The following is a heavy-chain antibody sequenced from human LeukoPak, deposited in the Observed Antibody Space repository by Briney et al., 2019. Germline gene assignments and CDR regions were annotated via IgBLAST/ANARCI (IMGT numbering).Heavy chain of an antibody. J-gene: IGHJ4*02. CDR3: ARDLAISTSCFDY. CDR2: ISYDGSNK. CDR1: GFTFSSYG. V-gene: IGHV3-30*03. D-gene: IGHD2-2*01. Sequence: GGSLRLSCAASGFTFSSYGMHWVRQAPGKGLEWVAVISYDGSNKYYADSVKGRFTISRDNSKNTVYLQMNSLRAEDTAVYYCARDLAISTSCFDYWGQGTLVTVSS.